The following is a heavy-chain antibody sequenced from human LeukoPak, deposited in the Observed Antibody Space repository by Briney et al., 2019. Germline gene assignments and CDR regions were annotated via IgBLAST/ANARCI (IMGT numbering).Heavy chain of an antibody. Sequence: PGESLRLSCAASGFTFSSYWMHWVRQVPGKGLVWFSRIKSDGSSTPYADSVKSRFTNSRDNAKNLLYLQMNSLRAEETAVYYCARISYDSSGYFDYWGQGTQVTVSS. J-gene: IGHJ4*02. CDR1: GFTFSSYW. CDR3: ARISYDSSGYFDY. V-gene: IGHV3-74*01. D-gene: IGHD3-22*01. CDR2: IKSDGSST.